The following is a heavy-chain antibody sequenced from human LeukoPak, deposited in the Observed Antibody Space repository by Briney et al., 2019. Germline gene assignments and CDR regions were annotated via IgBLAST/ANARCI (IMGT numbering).Heavy chain of an antibody. D-gene: IGHD1-1*01. CDR1: GGSISSGGYS. J-gene: IGHJ6*02. CDR3: ARDGHAVWKNYHYYGMDV. Sequence: LSLTCAVSGGSISSGGYSWSWIRQPPGKGLEWVSYISSSGSTIYYADSAKGRFTISRDNAKNSLYLQMNSLRAEDTAVYYCARDGHAVWKNYHYYGMDVWGQGTTVTVSS. CDR2: ISSSGSTI. V-gene: IGHV3-11*01.